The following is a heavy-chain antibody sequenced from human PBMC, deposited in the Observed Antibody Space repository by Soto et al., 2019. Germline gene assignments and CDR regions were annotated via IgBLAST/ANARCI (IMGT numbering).Heavy chain of an antibody. D-gene: IGHD4-17*01. CDR2: IYYSGSV. J-gene: IGHJ5*02. CDR1: SDSISRSHW. CDR3: ARDLQTTLDP. Sequence: PSETLSLTCAVSSDSISRSHWLTWVRQSPGKGLEWLGDIYYSGSVYYNPSLRSRISISMDKSNNQFSLKLSSVTAADTAVYYCARDLQTTLDPWGQGTLVTVSS. V-gene: IGHV4-4*02.